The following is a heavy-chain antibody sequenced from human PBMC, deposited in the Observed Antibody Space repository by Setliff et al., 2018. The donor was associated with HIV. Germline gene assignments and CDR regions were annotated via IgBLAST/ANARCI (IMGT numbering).Heavy chain of an antibody. CDR3: ARSGLYDSSGYYLEYFDY. V-gene: IGHV4-59*01. Sequence: PSETLSLTCTVSGDSITSYYWTWIRQPPGKGLEWIGFIYYSGSSNYNPSLKSRVTISVDTSKNQFSLKLSSVTAADTAVYYCARSGLYDSSGYYLEYFDYWGQGTLVTVSS. CDR2: IYYSGSS. CDR1: GDSITSYY. D-gene: IGHD3-22*01. J-gene: IGHJ4*02.